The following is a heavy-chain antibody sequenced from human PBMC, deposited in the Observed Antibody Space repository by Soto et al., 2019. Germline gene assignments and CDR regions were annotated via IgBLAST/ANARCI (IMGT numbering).Heavy chain of an antibody. D-gene: IGHD3-22*01. CDR3: ARLTMLVVVIMGY. Sequence: GGSLRLSCAASGFSFSSYAMSWVRQAPGKGLEWVSAISGGGGSTYYADSVKGRFTIARDNSKNTLYLQMNSLRAEDTAVYYCARLTMLVVVIMGYWGQGTLVTVSS. J-gene: IGHJ4*02. V-gene: IGHV3-23*01. CDR2: ISGGGGST. CDR1: GFSFSSYA.